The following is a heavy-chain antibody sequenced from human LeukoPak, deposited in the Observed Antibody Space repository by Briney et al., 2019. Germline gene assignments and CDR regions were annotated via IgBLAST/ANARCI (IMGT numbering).Heavy chain of an antibody. CDR2: ISAYNGNT. Sequence: ASVKVSCKASGYTFTSYGISWVRQAPGQGLEWMGWISAYNGNTNYAQKLQGRVTMTTDTSTSTAYMELRSLRSDDTAVYYCARENSEDFWSGYATQHKNWFDPWGQGTLVTVSS. J-gene: IGHJ5*02. CDR3: ARENSEDFWSGYATQHKNWFDP. V-gene: IGHV1-18*01. D-gene: IGHD3-3*01. CDR1: GYTFTSYG.